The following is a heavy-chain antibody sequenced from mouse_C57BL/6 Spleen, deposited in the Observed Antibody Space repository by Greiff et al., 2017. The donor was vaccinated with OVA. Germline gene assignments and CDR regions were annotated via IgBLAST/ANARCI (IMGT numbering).Heavy chain of an antibody. J-gene: IGHJ3*01. Sequence: VQLQQSGAELAKPGASVKLSCKASGYTFTSYWMHWVKQRPGPGLEWIGYINPSSGYTKYNQKFKDKATLTADKSSSTAYMQLSSLTYEDSAVYYCSRVSIYDGYYIYGFAYWGQGTLVTVSA. CDR3: SRVSIYDGYYIYGFAY. CDR2: INPSSGYT. V-gene: IGHV1-7*01. CDR1: GYTFTSYW. D-gene: IGHD2-3*01.